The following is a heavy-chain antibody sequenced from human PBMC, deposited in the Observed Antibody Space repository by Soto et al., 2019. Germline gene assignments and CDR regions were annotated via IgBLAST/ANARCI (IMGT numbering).Heavy chain of an antibody. Sequence: GGSLRLSCAASGFTFSSYGMHWVRQAPGKGLEWVAVISYDGSNKYYADSVKGRFTISRDNSKNTLYLQMNSLRDEDTAVYYCAAMLPTDYFDYWGQGTLVTVSS. CDR3: AAMLPTDYFDY. CDR2: ISYDGSNK. CDR1: GFTFSSYG. V-gene: IGHV3-30*03. J-gene: IGHJ4*02. D-gene: IGHD2-15*01.